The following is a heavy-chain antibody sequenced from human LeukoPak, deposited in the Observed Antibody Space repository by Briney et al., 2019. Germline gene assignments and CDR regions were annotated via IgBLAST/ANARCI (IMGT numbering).Heavy chain of an antibody. V-gene: IGHV3-30*04. Sequence: GGSLRLSCAASGFTFSSSAFHWVRQAPGKGLEWVAVMSYDGGNKYYADSVKGRFTISRDNSKNTLYLQMNSLRAEDTAVYYCARGTHYYDISGYDYWGQGTLV. CDR1: GFTFSSSA. J-gene: IGHJ4*02. CDR3: ARGTHYYDISGYDY. D-gene: IGHD3-22*01. CDR2: MSYDGGNK.